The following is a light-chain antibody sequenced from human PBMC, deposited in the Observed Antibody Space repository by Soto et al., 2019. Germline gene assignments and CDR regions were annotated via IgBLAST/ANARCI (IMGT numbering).Light chain of an antibody. V-gene: IGLV1-47*01. Sequence: QSVLTQPPSASGTPGQGVTISCSGSSSNIGSNFVYWYQQLPGTAPKLLTYRNIQRPSGLPDRFSGSKSGTSASLAISGLRYEDEADYYCAAWDDSLSGRVFGGGTKLTVL. J-gene: IGLJ2*01. CDR1: SSNIGSNF. CDR2: RNI. CDR3: AAWDDSLSGRV.